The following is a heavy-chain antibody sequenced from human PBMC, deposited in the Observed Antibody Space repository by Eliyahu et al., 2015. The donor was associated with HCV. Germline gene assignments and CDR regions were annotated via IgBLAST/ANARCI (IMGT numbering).Heavy chain of an antibody. V-gene: IGHV1-69*01. CDR3: ARGTVDPGVPSSRGWFDS. D-gene: IGHD6-6*01. Sequence: QVQLVQSGTEAKRPGSSVKVSCKAXGGIFTXXAFNWVRLAPGQXLEWMGVNIPIFGTSLYAQKFQGRVMISADESTGTVYMDLSSLRSEDTAVYYCARGTVDPGVPSSRGWFDSWGQGTLVTVSS. CDR2: NIPIFGTS. CDR1: GGIFTXXA. J-gene: IGHJ5*01.